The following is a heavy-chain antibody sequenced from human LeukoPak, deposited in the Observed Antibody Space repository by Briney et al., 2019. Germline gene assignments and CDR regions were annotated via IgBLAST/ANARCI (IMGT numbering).Heavy chain of an antibody. Sequence: ASVKVSCKASGYTFTSYAMHWVRQAPGQRLEWMGWINAGNGNTKYSQKFQGRVTITRDTSASTAYMELSSLRSEDTAVYYCVRTLTGDFWSGYTYFDYWGQATLVTVSS. J-gene: IGHJ4*02. CDR2: INAGNGNT. V-gene: IGHV1-3*01. D-gene: IGHD3-3*01. CDR1: GYTFTSYA. CDR3: VRTLTGDFWSGYTYFDY.